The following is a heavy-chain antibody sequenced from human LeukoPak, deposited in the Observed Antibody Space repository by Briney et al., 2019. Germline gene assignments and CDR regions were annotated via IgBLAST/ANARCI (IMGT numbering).Heavy chain of an antibody. Sequence: ASVKVSCKASGYSFTSHYMHWVRQAPGQGLEWMGLINPRGTATRYAESFQGRLTLTRDLSTSTDYMELSSLRSDDTAVYFCARGSPPRVYYDRSGYYSYYFDYWGQGTLVTVSS. J-gene: IGHJ4*02. V-gene: IGHV1-46*01. CDR3: ARGSPPRVYYDRSGYYSYYFDY. CDR1: GYSFTSHY. D-gene: IGHD3-22*01. CDR2: INPRGTAT.